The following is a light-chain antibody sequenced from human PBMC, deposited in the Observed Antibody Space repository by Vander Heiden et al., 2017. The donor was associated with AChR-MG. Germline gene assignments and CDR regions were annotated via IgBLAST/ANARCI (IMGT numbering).Light chain of an antibody. V-gene: IGKV1-39*01. Sequence: DIQMTQSPSSLSASVGDRVTLTCRASQTIYRYLNWYQQKPGQAPKLLIYGSSNLETRVASRFRCRGSGTEFGTNISTMQTRVDPNYNGKQSYRTHANTFGQGTRLEMK. CDR2: GSS. CDR3: KQSYRTHANT. CDR1: QTIYRY. J-gene: IGKJ5*01.